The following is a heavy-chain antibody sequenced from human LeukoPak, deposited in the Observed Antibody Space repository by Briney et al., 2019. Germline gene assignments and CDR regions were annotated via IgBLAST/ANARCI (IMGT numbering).Heavy chain of an antibody. J-gene: IGHJ6*03. CDR3: AGDYSNYFGYYYYYMDV. CDR2: MNPNSGNT. Sequence: GASVKVSCKASGYTFTSYDINWVRQATGQGLEWMGWMNPNSGNTGYAQKFQGRVTITRNTSISTAYMELSSLRSEDTAVYYCAGDYSNYFGYYYYYMDVWGKGTTVTVSS. CDR1: GYTFTSYD. V-gene: IGHV1-8*03. D-gene: IGHD4-11*01.